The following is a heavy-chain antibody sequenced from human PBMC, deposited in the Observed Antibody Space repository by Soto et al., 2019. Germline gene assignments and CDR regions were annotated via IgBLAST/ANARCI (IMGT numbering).Heavy chain of an antibody. CDR2: VSHDGSSK. D-gene: IGHD3-22*01. CDR3: AXGGQDYYDRGGFSPFDY. CDR1: GFSIGTFA. J-gene: IGHJ4*02. V-gene: IGHV3-30-3*01. Sequence: GGSLRLSCAASGFSIGTFATHWVRQAPGKGLEWVAVVSHDGSSKYYADSVQGRFTVSRVNARNTLYLHMNSLKADDTAVYYCAXGGQDYYDRGGFSPFDYWGQGTLVTVSS.